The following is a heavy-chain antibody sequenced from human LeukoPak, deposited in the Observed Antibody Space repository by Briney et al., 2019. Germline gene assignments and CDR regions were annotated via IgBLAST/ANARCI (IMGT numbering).Heavy chain of an antibody. CDR1: GFTFTSYW. CDR3: AKVDYYDSSGNYPNWFDP. J-gene: IGHJ5*02. CDR2: ISDSGGST. Sequence: PGGSLRLSCAASGFTFTSYWMSWVRQAPGKGLEWVSTISDSGGSTYYADSLKGRFTISRDNYKNTLYLQMNSLRAEDTAVYYCAKVDYYDSSGNYPNWFDPWGQGTLVTVSS. D-gene: IGHD3-22*01. V-gene: IGHV3-23*01.